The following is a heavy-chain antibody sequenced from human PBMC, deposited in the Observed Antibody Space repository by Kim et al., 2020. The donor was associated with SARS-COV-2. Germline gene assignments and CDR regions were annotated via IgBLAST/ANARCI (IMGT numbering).Heavy chain of an antibody. D-gene: IGHD3-10*01. V-gene: IGHV4-34*01. J-gene: IGHJ4*02. Sequence: NPTLKGRVTISVDTSKNQFSLKLSSVTAADTAVYYCARVGITMVRGVFDYWGQGTLVTVSS. CDR3: ARVGITMVRGVFDY.